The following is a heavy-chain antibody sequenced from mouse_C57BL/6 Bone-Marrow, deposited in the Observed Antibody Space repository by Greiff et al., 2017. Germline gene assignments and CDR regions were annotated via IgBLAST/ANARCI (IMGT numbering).Heavy chain of an antibody. D-gene: IGHD1-1*01. J-gene: IGHJ4*01. Sequence: QVQLQQSGAELVKPGASVKLSCKASGYTFTSYWMHWVKQRPGQGLEWIGMIRPNSGSTKDNEKFKSKATLTVDKSSSTAYMQLSSMTSEDAAVYYCARDDYYGSSHMDYWGQGTSVTVSS. CDR1: GYTFTSYW. V-gene: IGHV1-64*01. CDR3: ARDDYYGSSHMDY. CDR2: IRPNSGST.